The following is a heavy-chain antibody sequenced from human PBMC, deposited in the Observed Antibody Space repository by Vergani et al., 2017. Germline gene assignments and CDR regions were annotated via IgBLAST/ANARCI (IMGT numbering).Heavy chain of an antibody. CDR1: GFTFSSYE. D-gene: IGHD4-17*01. CDR2: INWNGGST. Sequence: EVQLVESGGGLVQPGGSLRLSCAASGFTFSSYEMNWVRQAPGKGLEWVSGINWNGGSTGYADSVKGRFTISRDNAKNSLYLQMNSLRAEDTALYYCAADYGDYGHFDYWGQGTLVTVSS. V-gene: IGHV3-20*04. J-gene: IGHJ4*02. CDR3: AADYGDYGHFDY.